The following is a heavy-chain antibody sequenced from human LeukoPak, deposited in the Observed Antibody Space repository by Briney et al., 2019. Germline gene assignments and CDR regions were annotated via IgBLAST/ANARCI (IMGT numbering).Heavy chain of an antibody. CDR1: GFTFSSFG. CDR3: AKDLGSWYYMDV. V-gene: IGHV3-30*02. J-gene: IGHJ6*03. Sequence: GGSLRLSCAASGFTFSSFGMHWVRQAPGKGLEWVAFIWSDASKKFYADSVKDRFTISRDNSKNTLYLQMNSLRPEDTAVYYCAKDLGSWYYMDVWGKGTTVTVSS. CDR2: IWSDASKK. D-gene: IGHD6-13*01.